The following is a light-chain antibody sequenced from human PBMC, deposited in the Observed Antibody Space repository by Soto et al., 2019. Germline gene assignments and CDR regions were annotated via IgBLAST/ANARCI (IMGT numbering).Light chain of an antibody. CDR3: QQSYSTPPFT. CDR1: QSISSY. CDR2: AAS. J-gene: IGKJ3*01. Sequence: DIQMTQSPSSLSASVCDRVTITCRASQSISSYLNWYQQKPGKAPKLLIYAASSLQSGVPSRFSGSGSGTDVTLTISSLQPEDFATYYCQQSYSTPPFTFGPGTKVDIK. V-gene: IGKV1-39*01.